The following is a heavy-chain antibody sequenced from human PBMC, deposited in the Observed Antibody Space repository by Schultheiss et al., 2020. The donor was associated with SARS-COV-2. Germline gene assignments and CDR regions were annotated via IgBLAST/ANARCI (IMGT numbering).Heavy chain of an antibody. CDR3: ARDVLDGYYGMDV. CDR1: GFTFSSYS. J-gene: IGHJ6*02. V-gene: IGHV3-33*08. CDR2: IWYDGSNK. Sequence: GGSLRLSCAASGFTFSSYSMNWVRQAPGKGLEWVAVIWYDGSNKYYADSVKGRFTISRDNSKNTLYLQMNSLRAEDTAVYYCARDVLDGYYGMDVWGQGTTVTVSS. D-gene: IGHD4/OR15-4a*01.